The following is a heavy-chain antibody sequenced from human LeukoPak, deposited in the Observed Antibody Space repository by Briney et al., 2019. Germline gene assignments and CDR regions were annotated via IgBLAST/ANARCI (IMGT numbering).Heavy chain of an antibody. V-gene: IGHV3-21*01. Sequence: GGSLRLSCAAPGFTFSSYSMNWVRQAPGKGLEWVSSISSSSSYIYYADSVKGRFTISRDNAKNSLYLQMNSLRAEDTAVYYCARAGTVTTTLIDPWGQGTLVTVSS. J-gene: IGHJ5*02. D-gene: IGHD4-17*01. CDR3: ARAGTVTTTLIDP. CDR2: ISSSSSYI. CDR1: GFTFSSYS.